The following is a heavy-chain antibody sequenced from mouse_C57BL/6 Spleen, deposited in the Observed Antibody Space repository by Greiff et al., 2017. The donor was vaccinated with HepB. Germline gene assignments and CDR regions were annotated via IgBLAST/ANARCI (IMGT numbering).Heavy chain of an antibody. J-gene: IGHJ3*01. CDR3: ARRRDYDGPGFAY. V-gene: IGHV1-47*01. CDR2: FHPYNDDT. CDR1: GYTFTTYP. D-gene: IGHD2-4*01. Sequence: QVHVKQSGAELVKPGASVKMSCKASGYTFTTYPIEWMKQNHGKSLEWIGNFHPYNDDTKYNEKFKGKATLTVEKSSSTVYLELSRLTSDDSAVYYCARRRDYDGPGFAYWGQGTLVTVSA.